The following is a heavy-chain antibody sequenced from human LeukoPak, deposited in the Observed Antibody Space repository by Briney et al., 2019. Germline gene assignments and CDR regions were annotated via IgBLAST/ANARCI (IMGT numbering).Heavy chain of an antibody. CDR1: GGSISSDGYY. Sequence: SETLSLTCTVSGGSISSDGYYWSWIRQHPGKGLEWIGYIYYSGNTYYNPSLKSRVAISVDTSKNQFSLKLTSVTAADTAVYFCARDLMGDYDTSGYLEEWGQGTLVTVSS. CDR3: ARDLMGDYDTSGYLEE. D-gene: IGHD3-22*01. V-gene: IGHV4-31*03. J-gene: IGHJ4*02. CDR2: IYYSGNT.